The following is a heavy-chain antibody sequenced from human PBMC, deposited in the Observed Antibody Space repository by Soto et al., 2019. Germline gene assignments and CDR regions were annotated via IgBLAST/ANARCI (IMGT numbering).Heavy chain of an antibody. Sequence: PGGSLRLSCAASGFTFSSYEMKWVRQAPVKGLEWVSYTSSSGSTIYYADSVKGRSTIARDKAKSALYLQMNSLRAEDTAVYYCARDLSFCSSGYRYGMDVWGQGTTVAASA. J-gene: IGHJ6*01. CDR3: ARDLSFCSSGYRYGMDV. V-gene: IGHV3-48*03. D-gene: IGHD3-22*01. CDR1: GFTFSSYE. CDR2: TSSSGSTI.